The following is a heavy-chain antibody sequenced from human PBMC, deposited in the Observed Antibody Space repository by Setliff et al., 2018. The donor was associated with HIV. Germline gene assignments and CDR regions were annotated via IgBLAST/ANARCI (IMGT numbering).Heavy chain of an antibody. Sequence: SETLSLTCAVSGYSISSGYYWGWIRQPPGKGLEWIGSIYHSESTYYNPSLKSRVTISVDTSKNQFSLKLSSVTAADTAVYYCVRLPYSSGWYLDYWGQGTLVTVSS. CDR2: IYHSEST. J-gene: IGHJ4*02. V-gene: IGHV4-38-2*01. CDR1: GYSISSGYY. CDR3: VRLPYSSGWYLDY. D-gene: IGHD6-19*01.